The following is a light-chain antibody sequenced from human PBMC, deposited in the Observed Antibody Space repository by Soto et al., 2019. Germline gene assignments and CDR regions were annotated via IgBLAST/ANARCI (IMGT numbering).Light chain of an antibody. CDR3: QQYGSSPRT. CDR1: QSVSSNY. CDR2: GAS. Sequence: EIVLTQSPASLSVCQGERATLSCRASQSVSSNYLAWYQQRPGQAPRLIIYGASSRATGIPDRFSGSGSGTDFTLTISRLEPEDFAVYYCQQYGSSPRTFGQGTKVDIK. V-gene: IGKV3-20*01. J-gene: IGKJ1*01.